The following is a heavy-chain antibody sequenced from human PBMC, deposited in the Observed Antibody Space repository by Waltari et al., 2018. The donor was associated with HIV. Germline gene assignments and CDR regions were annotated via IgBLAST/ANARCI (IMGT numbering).Heavy chain of an antibody. V-gene: IGHV3-21*01. CDR3: ARDSRDNSWSLNFFDP. J-gene: IGHJ5*02. CDR1: GFTFNGSS. CDR2: ISSRGTFT. D-gene: IGHD6-13*01. Sequence: EVQLVESGGGPVKPGGSLRLPCGAPGFTFNGSSLTWVRQAPGKGLEWISSISSRGTFTHYADSVKGRFTISRDNANKSVYLQMNSLRAEDTAVYYCARDSRDNSWSLNFFDPWGQGTLVTVSS.